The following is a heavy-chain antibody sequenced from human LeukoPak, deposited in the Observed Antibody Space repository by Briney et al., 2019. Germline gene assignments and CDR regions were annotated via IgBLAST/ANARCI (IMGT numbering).Heavy chain of an antibody. D-gene: IGHD3-22*01. CDR2: ISAYNGNT. J-gene: IGHJ4*02. V-gene: IGHV1-18*01. Sequence: ASVKVSCKASGYTFTSYGISWVRQAPGQGLEWMGWISAYNGNTNYAQKLQGRVTMTTDTSTSTAYMELRSLRSDDTAAYYCARASSGYYHNDYWGQGTLVTVSS. CDR1: GYTFTSYG. CDR3: ARASSGYYHNDY.